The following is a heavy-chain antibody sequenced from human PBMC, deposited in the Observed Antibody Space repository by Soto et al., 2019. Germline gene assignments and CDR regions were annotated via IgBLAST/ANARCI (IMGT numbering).Heavy chain of an antibody. J-gene: IGHJ4*02. CDR1: GFTFDDYA. D-gene: IGHD3-10*01. CDR3: ANLPPCGSGFDC. CDR2: ISWNGDAT. V-gene: IGHV3-9*01. Sequence: EVHLVESGGALVQPGGSLRLSCTASGFTFDDYAIHWVRQAPGKGLEWISGISWNGDATGYADSVKGRFTISRDNAKNSLYLQMNSLRTEDTAMYFCANLPPCGSGFDCWGQGTLVTVAS.